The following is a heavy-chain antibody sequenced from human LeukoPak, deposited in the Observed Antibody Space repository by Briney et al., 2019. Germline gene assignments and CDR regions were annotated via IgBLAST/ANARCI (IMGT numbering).Heavy chain of an antibody. CDR2: INQDGSEK. CDR1: GFTFTEYW. D-gene: IGHD6-13*01. J-gene: IGHJ4*02. V-gene: IGHV3-7*01. CDR3: ARDGVASGLYFDL. Sequence: GGSLRLSCAASGFTFTEYWMNWVRQAPGKGLEWVASINQDGSEKYYVDSVKGRFTISRDNAQNSLYLQMSYLRAEDTAMFYCARDGVASGLYFDLWGQGTLVTVSS.